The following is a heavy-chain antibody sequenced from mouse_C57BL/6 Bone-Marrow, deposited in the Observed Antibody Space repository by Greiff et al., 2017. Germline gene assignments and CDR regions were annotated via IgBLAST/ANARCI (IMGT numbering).Heavy chain of an antibody. CDR3: ARGVSSSWFAH. V-gene: IGHV1-61*01. D-gene: IGHD1-1*01. Sequence: VQLQQPGAELVRPGSSVKLSCKASGYTFTSYWMDWVKQRHGQGLEWIGNIYPSDSETHYNQKFKDKATLTVDKSSSTAYMQLSSLTSEDSAVYYCARGVSSSWFAHWGQGTLVNVSA. J-gene: IGHJ3*01. CDR2: IYPSDSET. CDR1: GYTFTSYW.